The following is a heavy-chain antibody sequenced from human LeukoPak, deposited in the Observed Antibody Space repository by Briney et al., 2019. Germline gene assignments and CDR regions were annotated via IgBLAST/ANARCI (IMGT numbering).Heavy chain of an antibody. J-gene: IGHJ4*02. V-gene: IGHV3-21*01. Sequence: AGGSLRLSCAASGFTFSTYSMNWVRQAPGTGLEWVSSISGSSSYIYYADSVKGRFTISRDNAKNSLFLQMNSLRAEDTAVYYCASSKLGYCTNGVCYPFDYWGQGTLVTVSS. CDR1: GFTFSTYS. D-gene: IGHD2-8*01. CDR2: ISGSSSYI. CDR3: ASSKLGYCTNGVCYPFDY.